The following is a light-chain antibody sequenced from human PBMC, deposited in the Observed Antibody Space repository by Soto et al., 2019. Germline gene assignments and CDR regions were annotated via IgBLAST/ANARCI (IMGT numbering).Light chain of an antibody. J-gene: IGKJ1*01. CDR2: AAS. Sequence: DIQMTQSPSSLSASVGDRVTISCRASQNVSNYVNWYQQKPGIAPKLLIYAASSLQSGVPSRFSGSASGTDFTLTISSLQPEDVATYYCQQSSTIPRTFGQGTKVDIK. CDR1: QNVSNY. CDR3: QQSSTIPRT. V-gene: IGKV1-39*01.